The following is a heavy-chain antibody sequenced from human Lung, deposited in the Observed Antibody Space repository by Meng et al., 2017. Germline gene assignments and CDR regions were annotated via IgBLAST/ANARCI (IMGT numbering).Heavy chain of an antibody. CDR1: GGSFSDYY. D-gene: IGHD4-11*01. CDR2: INHSGST. CDR3: ARGPTTMAHDFDY. Sequence: QGESQQGGAGLLRPSETLSLTCFVSGGSFSDYYWSWIRQPPGEGLEWIGEINHSGSTNYNPSLESRATISVDTSQNNLSLKLSSVTAADSAVYYCARGPTTMAHDFDYWGQGTLVTVSS. J-gene: IGHJ4*02. V-gene: IGHV4-34*01.